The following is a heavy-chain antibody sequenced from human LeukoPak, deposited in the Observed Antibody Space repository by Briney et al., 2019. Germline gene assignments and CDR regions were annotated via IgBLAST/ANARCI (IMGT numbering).Heavy chain of an antibody. D-gene: IGHD1-26*01. CDR2: IYYSGST. Sequence: TSETLSLTCAVYGGSFSGYYWGWIRQPPGKGLEWIGSIYYSGSTYYNASLQSRVTISIDTSKNQFSLRLNSVTAADTAMYFCVKSGGYGLIDYWGQGTLVTVSS. CDR1: GGSFSGYY. V-gene: IGHV4-34*01. J-gene: IGHJ4*02. CDR3: VKSGGYGLIDY.